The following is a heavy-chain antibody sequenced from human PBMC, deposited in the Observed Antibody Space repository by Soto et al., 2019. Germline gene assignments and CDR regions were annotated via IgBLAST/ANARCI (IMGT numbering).Heavy chain of an antibody. J-gene: IGHJ4*02. CDR2: TYYRSKWYN. Sequence: SQTLSLTCAISGDSVSSNSAAWNWIRQSPSRGLEWLGRTYYRSKWYNDYAVSVKSRITINPDTSKNQFSLQLNSVTPEDTAVYYCARDLPDFWSGYYPFDYWGQGTLVTVSS. CDR3: ARDLPDFWSGYYPFDY. V-gene: IGHV6-1*01. D-gene: IGHD3-3*01. CDR1: GDSVSSNSAA.